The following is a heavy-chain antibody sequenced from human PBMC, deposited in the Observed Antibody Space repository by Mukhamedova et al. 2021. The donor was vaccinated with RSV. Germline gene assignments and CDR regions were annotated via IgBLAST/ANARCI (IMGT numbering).Heavy chain of an antibody. CDR2: IIPIFGTT. V-gene: IGHV1-69*01. CDR3: ARDRYGTSYAFDI. J-gene: IGHJ3*02. Sequence: GQGLEWMGGIIPIFGTTNYAQKFQGRVTITADESTSTAYMELSSLRSEDTAVYYCARDRYGTSYAFDIWGQGTIVTVSS. D-gene: IGHD4-17*01.